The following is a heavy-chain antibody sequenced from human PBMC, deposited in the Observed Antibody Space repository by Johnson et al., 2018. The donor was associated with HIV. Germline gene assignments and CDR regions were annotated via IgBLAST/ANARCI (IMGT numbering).Heavy chain of an antibody. D-gene: IGHD6-19*01. J-gene: IGHJ3*02. CDR1: GFTFSNVW. V-gene: IGHV3-15*01. Sequence: VQLVESGGGLVQPGGSLRLSCAASGFTFSNVWMHWVRQAPGKGLEWVGRIKRYSDGGAIDYAAAVKGRFTISRDNAKNSLYLQMNSLRAEDTAVYYCARDFGYSSGWYRDDAFDIWGQGTMVTVSS. CDR2: IKRYSDGGAI. CDR3: ARDFGYSSGWYRDDAFDI.